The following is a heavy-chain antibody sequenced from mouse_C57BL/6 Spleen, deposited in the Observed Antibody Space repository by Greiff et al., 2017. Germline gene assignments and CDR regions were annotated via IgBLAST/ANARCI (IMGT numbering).Heavy chain of an antibody. Sequence: DVMLVESGGGLVKPGGSLKLSCAASGFTFSSYTMSWVRQTPEKRLEWVATISGGGGNTYYPDSVKGRFTISRDNAKNTLYLQISSLGSEDTALDYYARGYFDYWGQGTTLTVSS. J-gene: IGHJ2*01. CDR2: ISGGGGNT. V-gene: IGHV5-9*01. CDR3: ARGYFDY. CDR1: GFTFSSYT.